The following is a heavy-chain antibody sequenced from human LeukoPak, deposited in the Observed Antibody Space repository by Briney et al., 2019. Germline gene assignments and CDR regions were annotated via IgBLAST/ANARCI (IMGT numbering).Heavy chain of an antibody. V-gene: IGHV4-34*01. CDR3: ARAGRAYCSGGSCSPAYYGMDV. J-gene: IGHJ6*02. Sequence: PSETLSLTCAVYGGSFSGYYWSWIRQPPGKGLEWIREINHSGSTNYNPSLKSRVTISVDTSKNQFSLKLSSVTAADTAVYYCARAGRAYCSGGSCSPAYYGMDVWGQGTTVTVSS. D-gene: IGHD2-15*01. CDR2: INHSGST. CDR1: GGSFSGYY.